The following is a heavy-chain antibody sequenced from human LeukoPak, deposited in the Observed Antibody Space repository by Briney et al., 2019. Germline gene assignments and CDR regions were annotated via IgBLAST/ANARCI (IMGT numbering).Heavy chain of an antibody. J-gene: IGHJ4*02. CDR2: INHSGST. CDR1: GGSFSGYY. V-gene: IGHV4-34*01. CDR3: ARRWGQDYDYVWGSYPRANFDY. D-gene: IGHD3-16*01. Sequence: SETLSLTCAVYGGSFSGYYWSWIRQPPGKGLEWIGEINHSGSTSYNPSLKSRVTISVDTSKNQFSLKLSSVTAADTAVYYCARRWGQDYDYVWGSYPRANFDYWGQGALVTVSS.